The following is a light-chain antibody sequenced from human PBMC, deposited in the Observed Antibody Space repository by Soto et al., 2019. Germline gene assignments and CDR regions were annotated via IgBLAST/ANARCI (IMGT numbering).Light chain of an antibody. Sequence: QAVVTQPPSVSAAPGQKVIISCSGSDSNIGKNYVSWYQHFPGTAPKRLIYDNDKRPAGIPDRFSGSRSDTSATLGITGLQTGDEADYYCGTWDTILFVWMLGGGTKLTVL. CDR2: DND. CDR3: GTWDTILFVWM. V-gene: IGLV1-51*01. CDR1: DSNIGKNY. J-gene: IGLJ3*02.